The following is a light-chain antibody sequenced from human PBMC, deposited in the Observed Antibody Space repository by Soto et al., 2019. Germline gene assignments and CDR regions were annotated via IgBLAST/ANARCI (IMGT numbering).Light chain of an antibody. Sequence: QSALTQPASVSGSPGQSITISCTGTSSDVGSYNLVSWYQQHPGKAPKLMIYEGTKRPSGLSNRFSGSKSGNTASLTISGLQAEDEADYYCCSYAGSGTYVFGTGTKLTVL. CDR1: SSDVGSYNL. V-gene: IGLV2-23*01. J-gene: IGLJ1*01. CDR2: EGT. CDR3: CSYAGSGTYV.